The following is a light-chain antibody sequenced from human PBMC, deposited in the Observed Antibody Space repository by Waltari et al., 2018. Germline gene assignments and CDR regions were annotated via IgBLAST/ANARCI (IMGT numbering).Light chain of an antibody. J-gene: IGKJ1*01. V-gene: IGKV1-39*01. CDR1: QSISSY. CDR2: AAS. Sequence: DIQMTQSPSSLSASVGDRVTITCRASQSISSYLNWYQQKPGKAPKLLIYAASSLQSGVPSRCSGSGSGTDFTLTISSLQPEDFATYYCQQRYSTPWTFGQGTKVEIK. CDR3: QQRYSTPWT.